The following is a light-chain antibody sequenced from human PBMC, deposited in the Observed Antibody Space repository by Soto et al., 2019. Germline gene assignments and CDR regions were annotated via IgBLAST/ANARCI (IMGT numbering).Light chain of an antibody. Sequence: APCTLSKYVKGGVTGNCRASQTISSWLAWYQQKPGKAPKLLIYKASTLKSGVPSRFSASGSGAEITLTFCTVHPDGLVPYCCHHHNRYSVAFPQGTKGDIK. V-gene: IGKV1-5*03. J-gene: IGKJ1*01. CDR1: QTISSW. CDR2: KAS. CDR3: HHHNRYSVA.